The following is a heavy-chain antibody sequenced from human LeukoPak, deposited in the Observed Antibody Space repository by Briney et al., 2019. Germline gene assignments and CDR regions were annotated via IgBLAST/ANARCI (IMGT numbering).Heavy chain of an antibody. CDR3: ARHVGVAARPYYYYMDV. CDR1: GGTFSSYA. CDR2: IIPIFGTA. Sequence: ASVKVSCKASGGTFSSYAISWVRQAPGQGLEWMGGIIPIFGTANYAQKFQGRVTITADESTSTAYMELSSLRSEDTAVYYCARHVGVAARPYYYYMDVWGKGTTVTVSS. J-gene: IGHJ6*03. V-gene: IGHV1-69*01. D-gene: IGHD6-6*01.